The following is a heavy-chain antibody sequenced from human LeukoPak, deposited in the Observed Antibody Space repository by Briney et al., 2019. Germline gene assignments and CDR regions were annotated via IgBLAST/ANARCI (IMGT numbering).Heavy chain of an antibody. D-gene: IGHD3-16*02. Sequence: PSETLSLTCTVSGDSISTSNSYWGWIRQPPGKGLEWIGSIYYSGSTYYNPSLKSRVTISVDTSKNQFSLKLSSVTAADTAVYYCARQLGHVWGSYRYGVWFDPWGQGTLVTVSS. V-gene: IGHV4-39*01. CDR3: ARQLGHVWGSYRYGVWFDP. CDR1: GDSISTSNSY. CDR2: IYYSGST. J-gene: IGHJ5*02.